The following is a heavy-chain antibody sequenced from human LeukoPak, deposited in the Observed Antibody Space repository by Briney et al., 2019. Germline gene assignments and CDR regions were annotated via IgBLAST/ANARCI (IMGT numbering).Heavy chain of an antibody. CDR1: GFTFSTYP. V-gene: IGHV3-30-3*01. Sequence: GGSVRLSCAASGFTFSTYPMHWVRQAPGKGLEWVAVISHDGSRKYYVDSVKGRFTISRDNSKNTLFLQMDRLGAEGTAIFYCARDQVPVQVGGYSYYKMDVWGQGTTVTASS. J-gene: IGHJ6*01. D-gene: IGHD3-16*01. CDR3: ARDQVPVQVGGYSYYKMDV. CDR2: ISHDGSRK.